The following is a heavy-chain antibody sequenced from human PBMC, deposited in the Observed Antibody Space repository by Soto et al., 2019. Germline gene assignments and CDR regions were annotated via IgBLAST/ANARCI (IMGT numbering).Heavy chain of an antibody. CDR3: ARRRSGYDSFRDAFDI. Sequence: QVQLQESGPGLVKPSETLSLTCTVSGGSISSYYWSWIRQPPGKGLEWIGYIYYSGSTNYNPSLKSRVTISVDTSKNQFSLKLSSVTAADTPVYYCARRRSGYDSFRDAFDIWGQGTMVTVSS. V-gene: IGHV4-59*08. J-gene: IGHJ3*02. CDR2: IYYSGST. D-gene: IGHD5-12*01. CDR1: GGSISSYY.